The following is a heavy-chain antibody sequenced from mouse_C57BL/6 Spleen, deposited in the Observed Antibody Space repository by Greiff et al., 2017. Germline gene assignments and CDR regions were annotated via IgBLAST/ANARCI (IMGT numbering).Heavy chain of an antibody. J-gene: IGHJ2*01. V-gene: IGHV1-26*01. CDR3: ARWYDGFDY. D-gene: IGHD2-3*01. CDR2: INPNNGGT. Sequence: VHVKQSGPELVKPGASVKISCKASGYTFTDYYMNWVKQSHGKSLEWIGDINPNNGGTSYNQKFKGKATLTVDKSSSTAYMELRSLTSEDSAVYYCARWYDGFDYWGQGTTLTVSS. CDR1: GYTFTDYY.